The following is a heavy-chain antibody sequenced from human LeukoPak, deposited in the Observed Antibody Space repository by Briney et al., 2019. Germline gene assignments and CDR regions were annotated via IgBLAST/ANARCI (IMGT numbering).Heavy chain of an antibody. CDR3: AELGITMIGGV. Sequence: GGSLRRSCAPSGFIFSNYARSWVRQAPGKGLEWVSSISSSSSYIYYADSVKGRFTISRDNAKNSLYLQMNSLRAEDTAVYYCAELGITMIGGVWGKGTTVTTSS. V-gene: IGHV3-21*01. CDR1: GFIFSNYA. CDR2: ISSSSSYI. J-gene: IGHJ6*04. D-gene: IGHD3-10*02.